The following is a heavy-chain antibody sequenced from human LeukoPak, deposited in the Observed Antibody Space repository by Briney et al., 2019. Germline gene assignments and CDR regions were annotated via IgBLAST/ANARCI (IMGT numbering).Heavy chain of an antibody. Sequence: ASVKVSCKASGGTFSSYAISWVRRAPGQGLEWMGGIIPIFGTANYAQKFQGRVTVTADKSTSTAYMELSSLRSEDTAVYYCARHIAVAGTGVSWFDPWGQGTLVTVSS. CDR1: GGTFSSYA. CDR3: ARHIAVAGTGVSWFDP. D-gene: IGHD6-19*01. J-gene: IGHJ5*02. CDR2: IIPIFGTA. V-gene: IGHV1-69*06.